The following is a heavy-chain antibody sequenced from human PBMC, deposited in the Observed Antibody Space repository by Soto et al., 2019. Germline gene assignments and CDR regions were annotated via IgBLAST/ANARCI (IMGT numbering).Heavy chain of an antibody. CDR2: IYPGDSDT. V-gene: IGHV5-51*01. Sequence: GESLKISCKGSGYSFTSYWIGWVRQMPGKGLEWMGIIYPGDSDTRYSPSFQGQVTISADKPISTAYLQWSSLKASDTAMYYCARLAYCGGDCYSFYYYYYGMDVWGQGTTVTVSS. CDR3: ARLAYCGGDCYSFYYYYYGMDV. D-gene: IGHD2-21*02. J-gene: IGHJ6*02. CDR1: GYSFTSYW.